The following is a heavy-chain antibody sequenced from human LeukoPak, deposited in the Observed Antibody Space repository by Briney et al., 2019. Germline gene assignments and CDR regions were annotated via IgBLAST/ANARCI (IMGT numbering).Heavy chain of an antibody. Sequence: GRSLRLSCAASGFTFSSYAMHWVRQAPGKGLEWVAVISYDGSNKYYAASVKGRFTISRDNSKNTLYLQMNSLRAEDTAVYYCARDTGRRYYDSSGYYYVASNWFDPWGQGTLVTVSS. CDR3: ARDTGRRYYDSSGYYYVASNWFDP. CDR2: ISYDGSNK. V-gene: IGHV3-30*04. CDR1: GFTFSSYA. J-gene: IGHJ5*02. D-gene: IGHD3-22*01.